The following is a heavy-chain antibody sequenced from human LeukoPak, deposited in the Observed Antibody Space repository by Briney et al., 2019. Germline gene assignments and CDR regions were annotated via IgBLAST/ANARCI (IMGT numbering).Heavy chain of an antibody. J-gene: IGHJ4*02. Sequence: SETLSLTCTVSGGSISSYYWSWIRQPPGKGLEWIGYIYYSGSTNYNPSLKSRVTISVDTSKNQFSLKLSSVTAADTAVYYCARGTMFPYYFDYWGQGTLVTVSS. D-gene: IGHD3-10*02. CDR1: GGSISSYY. CDR3: ARGTMFPYYFDY. V-gene: IGHV4-59*01. CDR2: IYYSGST.